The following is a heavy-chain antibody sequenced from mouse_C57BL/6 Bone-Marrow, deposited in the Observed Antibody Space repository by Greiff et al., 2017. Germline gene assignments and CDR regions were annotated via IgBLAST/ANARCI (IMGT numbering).Heavy chain of an antibody. D-gene: IGHD1-1*01. CDR1: GFTFSSYG. V-gene: IGHV5-6*02. Sequence: EVKLVESGGDLVKPGGSLKLSCAASGFTFSSYGMSWVRQTPDKRLEWVATISSGGSYTYYPDSVKGRFTISRDNAKNTLYLQLSRLKSEDTARDYCSCYFYGRGDYWGQGTSVTVSS. CDR2: ISSGGSYT. J-gene: IGHJ4*01. CDR3: SCYFYGRGDY.